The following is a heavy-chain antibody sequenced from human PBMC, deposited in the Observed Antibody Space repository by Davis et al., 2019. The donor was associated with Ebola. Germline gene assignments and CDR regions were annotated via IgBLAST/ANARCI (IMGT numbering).Heavy chain of an antibody. V-gene: IGHV3-7*03. CDR3: ARRAGYGNNWNDAFGI. Sequence: GESLKISCVGSGFTFSSYWMSWVRQAPRKGLEWVANINPDGSEEYYVDSMKGRFTISRDNAKNTLYLQMNSLRVEDTAVYYCARRAGYGNNWNDAFGIWGQGTMVTVSS. D-gene: IGHD5-24*01. CDR1: GFTFSSYW. CDR2: INPDGSEE. J-gene: IGHJ3*02.